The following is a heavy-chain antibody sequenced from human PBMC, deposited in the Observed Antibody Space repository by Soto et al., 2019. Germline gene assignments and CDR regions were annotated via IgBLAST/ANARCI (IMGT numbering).Heavy chain of an antibody. CDR2: INPNSGGT. CDR1: GYTFTGYY. V-gene: IGHV1-2*02. CDR3: ARAPYTNPTRFDP. J-gene: IGHJ5*02. D-gene: IGHD2-2*02. Sequence: QVQLVQSGAEVKKPGASVKVSCKASGYTFTGYYMHWVRQAPGQGLEWMGWINPNSGGTNYAQKCQGRVTMTRDTSISTAYMELSRLRSDDTAVYYCARAPYTNPTRFDPWGQGTLVTVSS.